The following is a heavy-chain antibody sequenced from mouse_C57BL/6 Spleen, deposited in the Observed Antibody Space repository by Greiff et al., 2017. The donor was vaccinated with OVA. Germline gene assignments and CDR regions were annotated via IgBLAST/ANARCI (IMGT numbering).Heavy chain of an antibody. V-gene: IGHV1-69*01. CDR2: IDTSDSYT. CDR3: TIRDYYGYPWFAY. CDR1: GYTFTSYW. J-gene: IGHJ3*01. Sequence: QVQLQQPGAELVMPGASVKLSCKASGYTFTSYWMHWVKQRPGQGLEWIGEIDTSDSYTTYNQKFNGKSTLTVDKATSTAYMQLSILTSEDSSVYYCTIRDYYGYPWFAYWGQGTLVTVSA. D-gene: IGHD2-2*01.